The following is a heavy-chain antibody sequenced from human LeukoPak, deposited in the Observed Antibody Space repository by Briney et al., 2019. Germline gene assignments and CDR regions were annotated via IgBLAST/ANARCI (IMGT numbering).Heavy chain of an antibody. CDR3: AKDQEMVRGANYFDY. CDR2: ISGSGGST. V-gene: IGHV3-23*01. D-gene: IGHD3-10*01. CDR1: GFTFSSYA. J-gene: IGHJ4*02. Sequence: GSLRLSCAASGFTFSSYAMSWVRQAPGKGLEWVSAISGSGGSTYYADSVKGRFTISRDNSKNTLSLQMNSLRAEDTAVYYCAKDQEMVRGANYFDYWGQGTLVTVSS.